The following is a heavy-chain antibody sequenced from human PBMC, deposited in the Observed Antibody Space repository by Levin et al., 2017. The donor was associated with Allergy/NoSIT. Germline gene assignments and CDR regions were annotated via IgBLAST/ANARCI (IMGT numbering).Heavy chain of an antibody. CDR3: VTIYGGSSDFDY. Sequence: GGSLRLSCAASGFTFSSYEMNWVRQAPGKGLEWVSYMSNSGSAIYYADSVKGRFTISRDNAKNSLYLQMNSLRAEDTAVYYCVTIYGGSSDFDYWGQGTLVTVSS. V-gene: IGHV3-48*03. J-gene: IGHJ4*02. CDR1: GFTFSSYE. CDR2: MSNSGSAI. D-gene: IGHD4-23*01.